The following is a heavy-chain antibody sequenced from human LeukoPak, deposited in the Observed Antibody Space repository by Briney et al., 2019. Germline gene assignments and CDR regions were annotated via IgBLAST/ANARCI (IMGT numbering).Heavy chain of an antibody. J-gene: IGHJ4*02. V-gene: IGHV4-34*01. CDR2: IYYSGST. CDR1: GGSFSDYF. D-gene: IGHD1-26*01. Sequence: PSETLSLTCAVYGGSFSDYFWSWIRQPPGKGLEWIGSIYYSGSTYYNPSLKSRVTTSVDTSKNQFSLKLSSVTAADTAVYYCASLTVGVTWTYWGQGTLVTVSS. CDR3: ASLTVGVTWTY.